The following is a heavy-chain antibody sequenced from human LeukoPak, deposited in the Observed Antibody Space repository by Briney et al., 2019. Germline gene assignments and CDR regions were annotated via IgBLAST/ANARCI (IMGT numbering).Heavy chain of an antibody. CDR3: AKDIWAYSSSGVAFDI. J-gene: IGHJ3*02. CDR1: GFAFDDYA. CDR2: ISWNNCRK. D-gene: IGHD6-6*01. Sequence: PGRSLPLSCPASGFAFDDYAMHWVGQAPAKGLAGVSGISWNNCRKRFADSVKGRFTISRDNAKSALYLQMYSLRAEDRAMYYCAKDIWAYSSSGVAFDIWGERTMVTVSS. V-gene: IGHV3-9*01.